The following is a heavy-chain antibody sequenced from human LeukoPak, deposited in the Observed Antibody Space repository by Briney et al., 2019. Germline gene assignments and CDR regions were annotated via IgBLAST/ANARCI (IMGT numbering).Heavy chain of an antibody. CDR2: TSHSGST. CDR3: ARGQARLSWFDP. D-gene: IGHD6-19*01. CDR1: GYSISSGYY. V-gene: IGHV4-38-2*02. Sequence: SETLSLTCSVSGYSISSGYYWGWIRQPPGQGLEWIGTTSHSGSTYYNPSLKSRVTISLDTSKNQFFLRLSSVTAADTAVYYCARGQARLSWFDPWGQGTLVTVSS. J-gene: IGHJ5*02.